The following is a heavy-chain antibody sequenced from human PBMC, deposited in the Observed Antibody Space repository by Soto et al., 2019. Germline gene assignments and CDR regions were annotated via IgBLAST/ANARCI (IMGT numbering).Heavy chain of an antibody. V-gene: IGHV2-5*02. CDR3: THRTRMAVGATRYYYFDF. Sequence: QITLKESGPTLLKPTQTLTLTCTFSGFSLTTSGVGVGWIRQPPGKALEWLALIYWDDDKRYSPSLKSRRTITKDTTKSQVGVRRTNMDPVDTATYYCTHRTRMAVGATRYYYFDFWGQGTLVTVSS. CDR2: IYWDDDK. CDR1: GFSLTTSGVG. D-gene: IGHD6-19*01. J-gene: IGHJ4*02.